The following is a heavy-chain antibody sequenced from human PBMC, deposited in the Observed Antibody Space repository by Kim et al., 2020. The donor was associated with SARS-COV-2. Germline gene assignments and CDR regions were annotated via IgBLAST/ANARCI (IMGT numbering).Heavy chain of an antibody. D-gene: IGHD3-22*01. CDR2: VEHSGTT. V-gene: IGHV4-4*02. CDR3: ARGVSSAWTFMAWYDP. J-gene: IGHJ5*02. Sequence: SETLSLTCVVSGASISSSSCWSLVRQPPGKGLEWIGEVEHSGTTSYNVSLKNRVSILVDKSKNQFSLRLTSVSAADTAVYYCARGVSSAWTFMAWYDPWG. CDR1: GASISSSSC.